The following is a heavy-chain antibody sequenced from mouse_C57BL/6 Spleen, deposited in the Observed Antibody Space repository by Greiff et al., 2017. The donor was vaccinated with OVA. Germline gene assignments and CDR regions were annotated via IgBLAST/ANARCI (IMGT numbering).Heavy chain of an antibody. J-gene: IGHJ2*01. CDR3: VRERIPAIYYDYDVYFDY. Sequence: EVQGVESGGGLVQPKGSLKLSCAASGFTFNTYAMHWVRQAPGKGLEWVARIRSKSSNYATYYADSVKDRFTISRDDSQSMLYLQMNNLKTEDTAMYYCVRERIPAIYYDYDVYFDYWGQGTTLTVSS. D-gene: IGHD2-4*01. V-gene: IGHV10-3*01. CDR2: IRSKSSNYAT. CDR1: GFTFNTYA.